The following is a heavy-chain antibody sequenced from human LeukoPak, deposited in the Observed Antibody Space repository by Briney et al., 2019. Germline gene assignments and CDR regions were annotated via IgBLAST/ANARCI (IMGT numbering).Heavy chain of an antibody. V-gene: IGHV4-34*01. CDR1: GVSFSGYY. CDR3: ARAKWAAAGFDY. CDR2: INLSGST. J-gene: IGHJ4*02. Sequence: SETLSLTCAVYGVSFSGYYWRWIRQPPGKGLEWIGEINLSGSTNYNPSLKSRVTISVDTSKNQFSLKLSFVTAADTAVYYCARAKWAAAGFDYWGQGTLVTVSS. D-gene: IGHD6-13*01.